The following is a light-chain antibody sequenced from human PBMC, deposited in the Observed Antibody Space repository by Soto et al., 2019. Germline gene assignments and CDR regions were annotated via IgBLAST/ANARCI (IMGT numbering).Light chain of an antibody. CDR3: SSYTSSSTYV. V-gene: IGLV2-18*02. Sequence: QSALTQPPSVSGSPGQSVTISCTGTSSDVGSYNRVSWYQQPPGTAPKLMIYEVSNRPSGVPDGFSGSKSGNTASLTISGLQAEAAADYYCSSYTSSSTYVFGTGTKVTVL. CDR1: SSDVGSYNR. J-gene: IGLJ1*01. CDR2: EVS.